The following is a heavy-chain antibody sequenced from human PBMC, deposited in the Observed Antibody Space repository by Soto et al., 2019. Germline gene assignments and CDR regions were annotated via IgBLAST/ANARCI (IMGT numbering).Heavy chain of an antibody. CDR1: GGSFSGYY. V-gene: IGHV4-34*01. Sequence: QVQLQQWGAGLLKPSETLSLTCAVYGGSFSGYYWSWIRQPPGKGLEWLGEINHSGSTNYNPSLKGRVTISGDTSKNQFSLKLSSVTAADTAVYYCARQDGSAAAGTYYYYGMDVWGQGTTVTVSS. CDR2: INHSGST. CDR3: ARQDGSAAAGTYYYYGMDV. J-gene: IGHJ6*02. D-gene: IGHD6-13*01.